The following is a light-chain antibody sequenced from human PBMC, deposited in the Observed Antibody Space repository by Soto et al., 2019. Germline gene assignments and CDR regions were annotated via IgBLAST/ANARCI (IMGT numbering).Light chain of an antibody. CDR3: QQYGSSVT. J-gene: IGKJ4*01. CDR2: GAS. Sequence: EIVLTQSPGTLSLSPGERATLSCRASQSVSSSYLAWYQQIPGQAPRLLIYGASRRTTAIPDRFSGSGSGTDFTLTISRLEPEDFAVYYCQQYGSSVTFGGGTKVEI. CDR1: QSVSSSY. V-gene: IGKV3-20*01.